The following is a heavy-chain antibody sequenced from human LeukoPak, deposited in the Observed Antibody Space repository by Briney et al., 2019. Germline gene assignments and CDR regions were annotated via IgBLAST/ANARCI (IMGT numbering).Heavy chain of an antibody. CDR1: GFTFSDYY. CDR2: ISSSSYT. D-gene: IGHD2-21*02. J-gene: IGHJ6*02. V-gene: IGHV3-11*06. Sequence: GGSLRLSCAASGFTFSDYYMSWIRQAPGKGLEWVSYISSSSYTNYADSVKGRFTISRDNAKNSLYLQMNSLRAEDTAVYYCARDNIVVVTGYYGMDVWGQGTTVTVSS. CDR3: ARDNIVVVTGYYGMDV.